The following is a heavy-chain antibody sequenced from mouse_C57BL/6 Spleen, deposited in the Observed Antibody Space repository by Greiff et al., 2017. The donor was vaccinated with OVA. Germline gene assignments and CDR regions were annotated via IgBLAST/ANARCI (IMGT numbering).Heavy chain of an antibody. V-gene: IGHV1-19*01. CDR3: SSPTSLPEGFAY. CDR1: GYTFTDYY. CDR2: INPYNGGT. J-gene: IGHJ3*01. Sequence: VQLQQSGPVLVKPGASVKMSCKASGYTFTDYYMNWVKQSHGKSLEWIGVINPYNGGTSYNQKFKGKATLTVNKSSSTAYMELNSLTSEDSAVYYRSSPTSLPEGFAYWGQGTLVTVSA. D-gene: IGHD2-1*01.